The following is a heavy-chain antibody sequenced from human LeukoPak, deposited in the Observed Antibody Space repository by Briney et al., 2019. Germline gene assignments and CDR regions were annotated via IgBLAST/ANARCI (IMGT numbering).Heavy chain of an antibody. J-gene: IGHJ3*02. V-gene: IGHV3-33*01. CDR2: IWYDGSNK. Sequence: PGRPLRLSCAASGFTFSSYGMHWVRQAPGKGLEWVAVIWYDGSNKYYADSVKGRFTISRDNSKNTLYLQMYSLRAEDTAVYYCARGIVGATLPDAFDIWGQGTMVTVSS. CDR3: ARGIVGATLPDAFDI. D-gene: IGHD1-26*01. CDR1: GFTFSSYG.